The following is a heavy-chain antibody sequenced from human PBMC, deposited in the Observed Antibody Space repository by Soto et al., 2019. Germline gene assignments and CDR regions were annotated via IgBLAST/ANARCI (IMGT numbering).Heavy chain of an antibody. CDR2: ISYDGSDK. CDR3: AKSVAAALYGMDV. CDR1: GFTFSSYD. Sequence: QVQLVESGGGVVQPGRSLRLSCAASGFTFSSYDMHWVRQAPGKGLEWVAVISYDGSDKYYADSVKGRFTISRDTAKNTLYLHMNSLRAADTAVYYCAKSVAAALYGMDVWGQGTTVTVSS. J-gene: IGHJ6*02. V-gene: IGHV3-30*18. D-gene: IGHD6-13*01.